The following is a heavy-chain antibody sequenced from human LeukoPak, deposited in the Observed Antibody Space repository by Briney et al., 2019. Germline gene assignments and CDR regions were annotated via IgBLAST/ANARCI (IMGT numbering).Heavy chain of an antibody. Sequence: PSETLSLTCTVSGHSPLTPDYYWTWIRQHPGRGLEWIGYIYNRGLTYYNPSLKSRVTISVDTSKNQFSLKLTSVTAADTALYYCARGVTYYDDSSGYLPDYWGQGTLVTVSS. J-gene: IGHJ4*02. CDR2: IYNRGLT. D-gene: IGHD3-22*01. CDR1: GHSPLTPDYY. CDR3: ARGVTYYDDSSGYLPDY. V-gene: IGHV4-31*03.